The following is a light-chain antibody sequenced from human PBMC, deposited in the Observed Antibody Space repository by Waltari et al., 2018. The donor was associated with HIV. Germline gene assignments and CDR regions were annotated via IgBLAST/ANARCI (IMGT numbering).Light chain of an antibody. J-gene: IGLJ2*01. CDR1: HSNIGNHY. CDR2: DNN. CDR3: GTWDSSLIAGV. V-gene: IGLV1-51*01. Sequence: QSVLTPPPSVSAAPGQKVNIPCSGSHSNIGNHYVSWHQQLPGSAPKLLIYDNNTRPSGIPDRFSGSKSGTSATLGITGLQTWDEADYYCGTWDSSLIAGVFVGGTKVTVL.